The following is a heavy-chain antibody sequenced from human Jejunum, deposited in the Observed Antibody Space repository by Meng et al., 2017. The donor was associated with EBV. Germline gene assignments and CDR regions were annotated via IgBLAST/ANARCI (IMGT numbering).Heavy chain of an antibody. CDR2: IYWDDDK. Sequence: IHFEDSGPTRVTPTQTLTLTCTFSGFSLSTSGVGVGWIRQPPGKALEWLALIYWDDDKRYSPYLKNRLTITKDTSKNQVVLTMTNMDPVDTATYYCAHRLRSGSPWAWGYFDYWGQGTLVTVSS. CDR3: AHRLRSGSPWAWGYFDY. D-gene: IGHD3-10*01. J-gene: IGHJ4*02. V-gene: IGHV2-5*02. CDR1: GFSLSTSGVG.